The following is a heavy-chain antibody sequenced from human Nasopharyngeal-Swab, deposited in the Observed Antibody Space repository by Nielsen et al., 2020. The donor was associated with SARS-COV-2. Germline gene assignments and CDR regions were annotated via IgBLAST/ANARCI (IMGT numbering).Heavy chain of an antibody. CDR2: IYYSGST. CDR1: GGSVSSGSYY. Sequence: SETLSLTCTVSGGSVSSGSYYWGWIRHPPGKGLEWIGYIYYSGSTNYNPSLKSRVTISVDTSKNQFSLKLSSVTAADTAVYYCTGKGIADENMDVWGQGTTVTVSS. J-gene: IGHJ6*02. CDR3: TGKGIADENMDV. V-gene: IGHV4-61*01. D-gene: IGHD6-13*01.